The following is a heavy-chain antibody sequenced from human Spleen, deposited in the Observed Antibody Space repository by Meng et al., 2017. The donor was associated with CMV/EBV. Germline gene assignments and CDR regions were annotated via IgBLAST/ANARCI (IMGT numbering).Heavy chain of an antibody. CDR2: ISSETTYI. D-gene: IGHD2-15*01. CDR3: ARGAGYCSGGSCYYYYYYGMDV. Sequence: GESLKISCAASRFTFSSYSMNWVRQARGRGLEWVSSISSETTYIYYADSVKGRFTISRDNAKNSLYLQMNSLRAEDTAVYYCARGAGYCSGGSCYYYYYYGMDVWGQGTTVTVSS. J-gene: IGHJ6*02. CDR1: RFTFSSYS. V-gene: IGHV3-21*01.